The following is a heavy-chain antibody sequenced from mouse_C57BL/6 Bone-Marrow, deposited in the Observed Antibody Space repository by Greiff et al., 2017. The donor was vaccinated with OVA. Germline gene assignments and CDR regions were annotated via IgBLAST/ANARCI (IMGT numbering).Heavy chain of an antibody. CDR3: AKIGITTRDWYFDV. CDR2: IWRGGST. CDR1: GFSLTSYG. J-gene: IGHJ1*03. D-gene: IGHD1-1*01. V-gene: IGHV2-5*01. Sequence: QVQLQQSGPGLVQPSQSLSITCTVSGFSLTSYGVHWVRQSPGKGLAWLGVIWRGGSTDYNAAFMSRLSITKDNSKSQVFFKMNSLQADDTAIYYCAKIGITTRDWYFDVWGTGTTVTVSS.